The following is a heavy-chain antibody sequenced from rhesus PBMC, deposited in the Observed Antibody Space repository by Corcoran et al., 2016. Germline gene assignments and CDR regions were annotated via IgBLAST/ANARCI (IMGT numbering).Heavy chain of an antibody. D-gene: IGHD3-3*01. Sequence: EVQLVQSGAEVKRPGESLKISCKTSGYSFTSYWISWLRQMPGKGLELMGSIDPSDSDTRYNPSFQGQVTISADKSISTAYLQWSRLKASDTATYYCAKDGNSKFGLVMVGLDSWGQGVVVTVSS. J-gene: IGHJ6*01. CDR3: AKDGNSKFGLVMVGLDS. V-gene: IGHV5-20*01. CDR2: IDPSDSDT. CDR1: GYSFTSYW.